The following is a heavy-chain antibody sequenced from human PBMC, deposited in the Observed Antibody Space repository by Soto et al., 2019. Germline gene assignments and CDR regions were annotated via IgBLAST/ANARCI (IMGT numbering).Heavy chain of an antibody. CDR2: IYPGDSDT. CDR1: GYSFTSYW. J-gene: IGHJ4*02. D-gene: IGHD6-19*01. V-gene: IGHV5-51*01. CDR3: AGHPSVSYSSGWRTTDY. Sequence: GESLKISCKGSGYSFTSYWIGWVCQMPGKGLEWMGIIYPGDSDTRYSPSFQGQVTISADKSISTAYLQWSSLKASDTAMYDCAGHPSVSYSSGWRTTDYWGQGTLVTVSS.